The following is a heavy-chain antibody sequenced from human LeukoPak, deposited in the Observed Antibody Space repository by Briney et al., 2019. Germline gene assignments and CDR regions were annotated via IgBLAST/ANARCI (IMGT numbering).Heavy chain of an antibody. CDR2: IYYSGST. V-gene: IGHV4-59*01. J-gene: IGHJ4*02. CDR1: GGSISSYY. CDR3: ARDPMLYY. Sequence: SGTLSLTCTVSGGSISSYYWSWIRQPPGKGLEWIGYIYYSGSTNYNPSLKSRVTISVDTSKNQFPLKLSSVTAADTAVYYCARDPMLYYWGQGTLVTVSS. D-gene: IGHD3-16*01.